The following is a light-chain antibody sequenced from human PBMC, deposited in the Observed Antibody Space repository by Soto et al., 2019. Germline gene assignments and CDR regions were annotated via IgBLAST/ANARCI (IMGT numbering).Light chain of an antibody. CDR1: SSDVGSYNL. J-gene: IGLJ1*01. CDR2: EVS. V-gene: IGLV2-23*02. Sequence: QSALTQPASVSGSPGQSITISCTGTSSDVGSYNLVSWYQQHPGKAPKLMIYEVSKRPSGVSNRFSGSKSGNTASLTIFGLRAEDEADYYCCSYAGSSYFLGTGTKVTVL. CDR3: CSYAGSSYF.